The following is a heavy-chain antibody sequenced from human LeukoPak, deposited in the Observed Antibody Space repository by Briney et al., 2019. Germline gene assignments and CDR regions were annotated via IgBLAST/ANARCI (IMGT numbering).Heavy chain of an antibody. CDR2: INPTGGST. D-gene: IGHD6-6*01. J-gene: IGHJ4*02. V-gene: IGHV1-46*01. CDR3: ARTAARRFDY. Sequence: ASVKVSCKASGYTFPSYFMHWVRQAPGQGLEWMGIINPTGGSTTYAQKFQGRVTMTRDTSTSTVYMELSSLRSDDTAVYYCARTAARRFDYWGQGTLVTVFS. CDR1: GYTFPSYF.